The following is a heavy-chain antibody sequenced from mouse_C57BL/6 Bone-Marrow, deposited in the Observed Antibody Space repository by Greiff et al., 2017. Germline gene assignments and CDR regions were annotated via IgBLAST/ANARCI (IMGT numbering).Heavy chain of an antibody. J-gene: IGHJ4*01. CDR1: GYTFTDYE. D-gene: IGHD1-3*01. CDR3: TRSDQLVYAMDY. CDR2: IDPETGGT. Sequence: VQLQQSGAELVRPGASVTLSCKASGYTFTDYEMHWVKQTPVHGLEWIGAIDPETGGTAYNQKFKGKAILTADKSSSTAYMELRSLTSEDSAVYYCTRSDQLVYAMDYWGQGTSVTVSS. V-gene: IGHV1-15*01.